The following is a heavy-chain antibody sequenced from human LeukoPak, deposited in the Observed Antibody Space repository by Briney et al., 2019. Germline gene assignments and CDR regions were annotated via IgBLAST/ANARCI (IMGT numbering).Heavy chain of an antibody. D-gene: IGHD4-17*01. CDR1: GGSISSYY. CDR3: ARDTSTVLYYYYMDV. Sequence: SETLSLTCTVSGGSISSYYWSWIRQPAGKGLEWIGRIYTSGSTNYNPSLKSRVTMSVDTSKNQFSLKLSSVTAADTAVYYCARDTSTVLYYYYMDVWGKGTTVTISS. CDR2: IYTSGST. V-gene: IGHV4-4*07. J-gene: IGHJ6*03.